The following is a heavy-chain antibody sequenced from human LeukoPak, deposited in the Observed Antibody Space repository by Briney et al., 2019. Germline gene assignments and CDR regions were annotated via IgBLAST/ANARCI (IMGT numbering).Heavy chain of an antibody. D-gene: IGHD3-16*01. V-gene: IGHV3-23*01. J-gene: IGHJ4*02. CDR3: AKDRGPVMGDF. CDR1: GFTFSTYA. Sequence: GGSLRLSCAASGFTFSTYAMSWVRQAPGKGLECVSTISNDGRRTYYADSVKGLFSISRDNSENTVYLQMNSLRAEDTAVYYCAKDRGPVMGDFWGQGTLVTVSS. CDR2: ISNDGRRT.